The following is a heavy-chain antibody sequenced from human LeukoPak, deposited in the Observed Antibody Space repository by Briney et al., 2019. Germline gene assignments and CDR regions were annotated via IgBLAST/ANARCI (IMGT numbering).Heavy chain of an antibody. CDR2: TYYRSKWYT. CDR1: GDSVSSNSAA. V-gene: IGHV6-1*01. J-gene: IGHJ4*01. D-gene: IGHD6-13*01. Sequence: SQTPSLTCAISGDSVSSNSAAWNWLRQSPSRGLEWLGRTYYRSKWYTDFAVSVKSRITINPDTSKNQFSLQLSSLTPEDTAVYYCARVSSSWSPSLSVTHYFDSWGQGALVTVSS. CDR3: ARVSSSWSPSLSVTHYFDS.